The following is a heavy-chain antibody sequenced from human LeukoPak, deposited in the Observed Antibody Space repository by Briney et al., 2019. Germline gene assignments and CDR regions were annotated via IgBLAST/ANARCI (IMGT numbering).Heavy chain of an antibody. J-gene: IGHJ4*02. V-gene: IGHV3-43*01. D-gene: IGHD6-6*01. CDR2: ITRDGGST. CDR1: GFTFADYS. Sequence: GGSLRLSCAASGFTFADYSMHWVRQAPGKGLEWVSPITRDGGSTDYADSVKGRFTTSRDNSKNSLYLQMNSLRTEDTAMYYCAKDAYSSSSGGIFKWGQGTRVTVSS. CDR3: AKDAYSSSSGGIFK.